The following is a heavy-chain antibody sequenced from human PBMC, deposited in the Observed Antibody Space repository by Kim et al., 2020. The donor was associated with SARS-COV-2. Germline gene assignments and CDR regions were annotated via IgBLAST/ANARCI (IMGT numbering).Heavy chain of an antibody. CDR2: K. V-gene: IGHV3-7*04. J-gene: IGHJ6*02. Sequence: KYYVDPGKGRFTLARDNAKNSLYLQMNSLRAEDTAVYYCAGGLFRYYGMDVWGQGTTVTVSS. CDR3: AGGLFRYYGMDV.